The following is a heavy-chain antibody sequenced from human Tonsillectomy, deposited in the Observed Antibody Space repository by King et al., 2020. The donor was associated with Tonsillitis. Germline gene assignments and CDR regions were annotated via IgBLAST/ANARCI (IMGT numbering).Heavy chain of an antibody. V-gene: IGHV3-30-3*01. CDR3: ARGSSGWEYWYFDL. CDR2: ISYDGGNK. Sequence: VQLVESGGGVVQPGRSLRLSCAASGFTFSSYAMHWVRQAPGKGLEWVTVISYDGGNKYYADSVKGRFTISRDNSKNTLYLQMNSLRAEDTAVYYCARGSSGWEYWYFDLWGRGTLVTVSS. D-gene: IGHD6-19*01. CDR1: GFTFSSYA. J-gene: IGHJ2*01.